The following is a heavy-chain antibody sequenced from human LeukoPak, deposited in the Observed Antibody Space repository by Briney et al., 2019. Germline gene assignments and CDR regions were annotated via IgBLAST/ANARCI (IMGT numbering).Heavy chain of an antibody. CDR1: GGSISSYY. Sequence: SETLSLTCTVSGGSISSYYWSWIRQPAGKGLEWIGRIYTSGSTNYNPSLKSRATMSVDTSKNQFSLKLSSVTAADTAVYYCAWFGELSGYYFGMDVWGQGTTVTVSS. V-gene: IGHV4-4*07. CDR2: IYTSGST. CDR3: AWFGELSGYYFGMDV. D-gene: IGHD3-10*01. J-gene: IGHJ6*02.